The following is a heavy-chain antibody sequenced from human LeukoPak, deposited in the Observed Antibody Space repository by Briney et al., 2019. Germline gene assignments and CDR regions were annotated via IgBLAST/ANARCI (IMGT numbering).Heavy chain of an antibody. CDR3: AKESAAVGVRYLDY. CDR2: IRERGDNT. D-gene: IGHD6-13*01. CDR1: GFTFRSYA. J-gene: IGHJ4*02. V-gene: IGHV3-23*01. Sequence: GGSLRLSCAASGFTFRSYAISWVRQAPGKGLEWVSGIRERGDNTLYADSVKGRLTISRDTSRTTLYPEMNSLRAEDTAIYFCAKESAAVGVRYLDYWGQGALVTVSS.